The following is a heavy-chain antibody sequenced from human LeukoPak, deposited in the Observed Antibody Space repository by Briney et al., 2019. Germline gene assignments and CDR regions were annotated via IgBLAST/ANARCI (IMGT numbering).Heavy chain of an antibody. V-gene: IGHV1-18*01. CDR1: GYTFTSYG. CDR2: ISAYNGNT. J-gene: IGHJ6*03. D-gene: IGHD3-10*01. Sequence: ASVKVSCKASGYTFTSYGISWVRQAPGQGLEWMGWISAYNGNTNYAQKLQGRVTVTTDTSTGTAYMELRSLRSDDTAVYYCARDRYYGSGPAHYMDVWGKGTTVTVSS. CDR3: ARDRYYGSGPAHYMDV.